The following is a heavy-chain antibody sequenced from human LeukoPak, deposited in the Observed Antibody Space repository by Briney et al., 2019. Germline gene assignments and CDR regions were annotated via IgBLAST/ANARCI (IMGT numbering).Heavy chain of an antibody. CDR2: IYYSGST. CDR3: ASHDGRDSSGWYDGVDY. D-gene: IGHD6-19*01. V-gene: IGHV4-59*12. CDR1: GGSISSYY. J-gene: IGHJ4*02. Sequence: SETLSLTCTVSGGSISSYYWSWIRQPPGKGLERIGYIYYSGSTNYNPTLKSRVTISVDTSKNQFSLKLSSVTAADTAVYYCASHDGRDSSGWYDGVDYWGQGTLVTVSS.